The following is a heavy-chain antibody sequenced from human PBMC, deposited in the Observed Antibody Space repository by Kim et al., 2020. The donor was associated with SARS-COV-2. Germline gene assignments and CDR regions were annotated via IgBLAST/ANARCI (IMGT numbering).Heavy chain of an antibody. CDR3: AREASCFRCFGWFDP. D-gene: IGHD2-15*01. CDR2: ISSSSSYI. J-gene: IGHJ5*02. CDR1: GFTFSSYS. Sequence: GGSLRLSCAASGFTFSSYSMNWVRQAPGKGLEWVSSISSSSSYIYYADSVKGRFTISRDNAKNSLYLQMNSLRAEDTAVYYCAREASCFRCFGWFDPWGQGTLVTVSS. V-gene: IGHV3-21*04.